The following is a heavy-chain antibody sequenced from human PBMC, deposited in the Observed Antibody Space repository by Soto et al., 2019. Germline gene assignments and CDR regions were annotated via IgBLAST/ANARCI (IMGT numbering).Heavy chain of an antibody. CDR1: GGSLSGYY. CDR2: INHSGST. V-gene: IGHV4-34*01. D-gene: IGHD3-9*01. CDR3: ARGGPLLRYFDWLSDYYYGMDV. J-gene: IGHJ6*02. Sequence: PSETLSLTCAVYGGSLSGYYWSWIRQPPGKGLEWIGEINHSGSTNYNPSLKSRVTISVDTSKNQFSLKLSSVTAADTAVYYCARGGPLLRYFDWLSDYYYGMDVWGQGTTVTVS.